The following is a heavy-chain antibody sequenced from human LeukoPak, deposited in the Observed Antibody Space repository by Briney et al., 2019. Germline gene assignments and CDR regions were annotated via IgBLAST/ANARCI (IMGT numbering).Heavy chain of an antibody. Sequence: SQTLSLTCTVSGGSISSGDYYWSWIRQPPGKGLEWIGYIYYSGTTYYNPSLKSRVTISVDTSKNHFSLKLSSVTPADTAVYYCARELLQGETDYWGQGTLVTVSS. CDR2: IYYSGTT. CDR3: ARELLQGETDY. CDR1: GGSISSGDYY. V-gene: IGHV4-30-4*01. D-gene: IGHD2/OR15-2a*01. J-gene: IGHJ4*02.